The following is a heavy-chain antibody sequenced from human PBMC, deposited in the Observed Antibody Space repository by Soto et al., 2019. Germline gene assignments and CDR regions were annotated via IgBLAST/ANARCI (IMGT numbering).Heavy chain of an antibody. CDR1: GFTFDDYA. J-gene: IGHJ5*02. CDR2: ISWNSGSI. V-gene: IGHV3-9*01. D-gene: IGHD3-16*01. CDR3: AKDKTGTLYNWFDP. Sequence: PGGSLRLSCAASGFTFDDYAMHWVRQAPGKGLEWVSGISWNSGSIGYADSVKGRFTISRDNAKNSLYLQMNSLRAEDTALYYCAKDKTGTLYNWFDPWGQGTLVTVSS.